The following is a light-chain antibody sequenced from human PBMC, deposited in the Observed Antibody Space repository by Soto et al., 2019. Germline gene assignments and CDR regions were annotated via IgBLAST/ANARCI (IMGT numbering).Light chain of an antibody. V-gene: IGLV2-23*02. CDR3: CSYAGTVAYV. CDR1: GSDVGAYNL. Sequence: LTQPASVSGSPGQSITISCAGTGSDVGAYNLVSWYQQHPGKVPKLIICEVNTRPSGISNRFSGSKSGDTASLTISGLQAEDEADYFCCSYAGTVAYVFGTGTNVTVL. J-gene: IGLJ1*01. CDR2: EVN.